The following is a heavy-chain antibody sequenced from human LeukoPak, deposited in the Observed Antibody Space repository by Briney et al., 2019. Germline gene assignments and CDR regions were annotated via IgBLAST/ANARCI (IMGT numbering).Heavy chain of an antibody. CDR1: GFTFSSYW. D-gene: IGHD5-12*01. J-gene: IGHJ4*02. CDR3: ARVKSGYDFVLDY. V-gene: IGHV3-7*03. Sequence: GALRLSCTASGFTFSSYWMSWVRQAPGKGLEWVANIKQDGSEKYYVDSVKGRFTISRDNAKNSLYLQMNSLRAEDTAVYYCARVKSGYDFVLDYWGQGTLVTVSS. CDR2: IKQDGSEK.